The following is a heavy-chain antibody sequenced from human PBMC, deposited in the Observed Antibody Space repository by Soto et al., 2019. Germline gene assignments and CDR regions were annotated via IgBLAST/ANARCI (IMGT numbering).Heavy chain of an antibody. D-gene: IGHD6-13*01. CDR3: ARDYGRAAAVGAFDI. CDR2: INAGNGNT. J-gene: IGHJ3*02. CDR1: GYTFTSYA. V-gene: IGHV1-3*01. Sequence: QVQLVQSGAEVKKPGASVKVSCKASGYTFTSYAMHWVRQAPGQRLEWMGWINAGNGNTKYSQKFQGRVTITRDTSASTAYMELSSLRSEDTAVYYCARDYGRAAAVGAFDIWGQGTMVTVSS.